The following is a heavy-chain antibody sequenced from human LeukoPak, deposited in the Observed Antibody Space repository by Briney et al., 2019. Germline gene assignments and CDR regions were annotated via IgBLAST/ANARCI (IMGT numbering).Heavy chain of an antibody. V-gene: IGHV3-11*01. CDR2: ISGSGSDL. D-gene: IGHD3-22*01. CDR3: ARSIGSYYTMDV. CDR1: GFTFSDYY. Sequence: PGGSLGLSCVACGFTFSDYYMNWIRQAPGRGLEWVSYISGSGSDLYYADSVKGRFTISRDNAKNSQYLQMNSLRAEDTAVYYCARSIGSYYTMDVWGQGTTVTVSS. J-gene: IGHJ6*02.